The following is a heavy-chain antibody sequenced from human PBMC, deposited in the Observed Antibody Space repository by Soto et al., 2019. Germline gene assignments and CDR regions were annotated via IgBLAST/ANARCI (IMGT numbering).Heavy chain of an antibody. CDR1: GFTFSSYS. CDR2: ISSSSSYI. J-gene: IGHJ4*02. D-gene: IGHD5-18*01. Sequence: GGSLRLSCAASGFTFSSYSMNWVRQAPGKGLEWVSSISSSSSYIYYADSVKGRFTISRDNAKNSLYLQMNSLRAEDTAVYYCARVGYSYGASFDYWGQGTLVTVSS. V-gene: IGHV3-21*01. CDR3: ARVGYSYGASFDY.